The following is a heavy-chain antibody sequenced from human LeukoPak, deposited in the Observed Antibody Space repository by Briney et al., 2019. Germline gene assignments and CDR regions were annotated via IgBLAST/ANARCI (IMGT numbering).Heavy chain of an antibody. J-gene: IGHJ5*02. Sequence: ASVKVSCKASGYTFTTKDINWVRQAPGQGLEWMGWIDPNTGGTQYAQKFQGRVTMTRDTSISTAYVELTSLRSDDTAVYYCAIGAGSSWFYPWGQGTLVTVSS. CDR3: AIGAGSSWFYP. D-gene: IGHD6-13*01. CDR2: IDPNTGGT. V-gene: IGHV1-2*02. CDR1: GYTFTTKD.